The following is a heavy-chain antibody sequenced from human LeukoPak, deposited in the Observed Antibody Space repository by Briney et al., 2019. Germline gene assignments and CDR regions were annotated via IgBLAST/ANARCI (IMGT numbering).Heavy chain of an antibody. V-gene: IGHV4-38-2*02. Sequence: SETLSLTCTVSGYSLSNGYYWGWIRQPPGKGLEWIGSIYHTGSTYYNLSLKSRFTISVDTSKNQFSLNLSSVTAADTAVYYCASLTVRRSSSWEKTNDYWGQGTLVTVSS. CDR1: GYSLSNGYY. CDR2: IYHTGST. CDR3: ASLTVRRSSSWEKTNDY. J-gene: IGHJ4*02. D-gene: IGHD6-13*01.